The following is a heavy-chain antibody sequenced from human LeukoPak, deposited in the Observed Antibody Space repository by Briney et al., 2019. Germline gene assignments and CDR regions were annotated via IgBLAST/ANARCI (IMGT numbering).Heavy chain of an antibody. D-gene: IGHD6-25*01. CDR2: INNSGST. J-gene: IGHJ5*02. Sequence: SETLSLTCTVSGGSISSYYWSWIRQPAGKGLEWIGRINNSGSTNYNPSLRSRVSMSVDRSKNQFSVTLSSVTAADTAVYFCAREGGDPRWLDPWGQGTLVTVSS. CDR3: AREGGDPRWLDP. V-gene: IGHV4-4*07. CDR1: GGSISSYY.